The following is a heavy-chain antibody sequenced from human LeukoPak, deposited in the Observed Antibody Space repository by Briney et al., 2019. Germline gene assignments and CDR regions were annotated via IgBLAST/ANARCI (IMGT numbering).Heavy chain of an antibody. CDR3: ARAVPYYDFWSGYYPYYYYMDV. V-gene: IGHV1-69*06. CDR2: IIPIFGSA. CDR1: GGTLSSYA. Sequence: SVTVSCKASGGTLSSYAISWVRQAPGPGLEWMGGIIPIFGSANYAQKFQGRVTITADKTTSTDYMELSSLRSEDTAVYYCARAVPYYDFWSGYYPYYYYMDVWGEGTTVTVSS. J-gene: IGHJ6*03. D-gene: IGHD3-3*01.